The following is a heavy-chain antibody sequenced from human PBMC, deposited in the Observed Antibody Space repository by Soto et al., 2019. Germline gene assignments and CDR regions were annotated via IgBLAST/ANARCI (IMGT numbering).Heavy chain of an antibody. V-gene: IGHV4-59*12. CDR1: NGSISGFY. J-gene: IGHJ4*02. CDR2: IHYSGRT. CDR3: VRVGVGSGDHFDS. Sequence: SETLSLTCSVSNGSISGFYWTWLRQPPGKILEWIGYIHYSGRTDYNPSLTSRATMSVDTSKNQFSLNLKSIPAADTAVYYCVRVGVGSGDHFDSWGRGTLVTVSS. D-gene: IGHD1-26*01.